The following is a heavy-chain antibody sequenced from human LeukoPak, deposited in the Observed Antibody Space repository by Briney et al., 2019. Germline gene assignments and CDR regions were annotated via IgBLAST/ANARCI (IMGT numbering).Heavy chain of an antibody. V-gene: IGHV4-4*07. CDR3: ATTTYYYDSSGYYFLDY. D-gene: IGHD3-22*01. CDR2: IDSSGST. J-gene: IGHJ4*02. Sequence: SETLSLTCTVSGDSIGSYYWSWIRQPAGKGLEWIGRIDSSGSTNYNPSLESRVTMSVDTSKNQFSLELSSVTAADTAVYYCATTTYYYDSSGYYFLDYWGQGTLVTVPS. CDR1: GDSIGSYY.